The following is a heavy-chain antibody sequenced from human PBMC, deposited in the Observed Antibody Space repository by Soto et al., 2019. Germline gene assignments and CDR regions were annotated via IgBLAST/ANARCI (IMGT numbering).Heavy chain of an antibody. Sequence: EVQLLESGGALVQPGGSMRLSCAASGFTFSTYTMTWLRQAPGKGLEWVSSISGSSDHTYYADSVKGRLIVSRDNSNNTLYLQMNSLRAEDTAVYYCAKDGSYSSSWPYYFDHWGQGTLVTVS. V-gene: IGHV3-23*01. CDR1: GFTFSTYT. CDR2: ISGSSDHT. D-gene: IGHD6-13*01. CDR3: AKDGSYSSSWPYYFDH. J-gene: IGHJ4*02.